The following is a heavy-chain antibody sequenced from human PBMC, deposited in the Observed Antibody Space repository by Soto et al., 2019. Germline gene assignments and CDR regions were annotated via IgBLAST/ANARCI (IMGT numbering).Heavy chain of an antibody. CDR2: VNPIVSMS. V-gene: IGHV1-69*02. CDR1: GDTFSFYT. J-gene: IGHJ4*02. D-gene: IGHD3-10*01. Sequence: QDQRVQSGAEVRKPGSSVKVSCKASGDTFSFYTINWVRQAPGLGLEWMGRVNPIVSMSNYAQKFQGRVTITADKSTNTAYMQLSSLRSEDTAIYYCAASYGSGYRAFDYWGQGALVTVSS. CDR3: AASYGSGYRAFDY.